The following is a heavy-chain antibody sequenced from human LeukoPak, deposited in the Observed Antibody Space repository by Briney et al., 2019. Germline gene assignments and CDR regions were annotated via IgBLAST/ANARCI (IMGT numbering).Heavy chain of an antibody. CDR3: ARQGAFYYYYCMDV. CDR1: GGSISSSSYY. J-gene: IGHJ6*03. CDR2: IYYSGST. D-gene: IGHD3-16*01. Sequence: SETLSLTCTVSGGSISSSSYYWGWIRQPPGKGLEWIGSIYYSGSTYYNPSLKSRVTISVDTSKNQFSLKLSSVTAADTAVYYCARQGAFYYYYCMDVWGKGTTVTISS. V-gene: IGHV4-39*07.